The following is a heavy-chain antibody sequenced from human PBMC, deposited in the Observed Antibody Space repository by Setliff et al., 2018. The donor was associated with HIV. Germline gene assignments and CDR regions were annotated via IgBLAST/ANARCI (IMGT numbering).Heavy chain of an antibody. CDR2: LYHSGTN. D-gene: IGHD5-18*01. Sequence: KTSETLSLTCAVSGYSISSGYFWGWIRQPPGKGLEWIGSLYHSGTNLYNPSLKSRVTISLDTSTNRFSLKLNSVTAADTAIYYCARQVGSQYSYWAYYFDSWGQGALVTVSS. J-gene: IGHJ4*02. CDR1: GYSISSGYF. V-gene: IGHV4-38-2*01. CDR3: ARQVGSQYSYWAYYFDS.